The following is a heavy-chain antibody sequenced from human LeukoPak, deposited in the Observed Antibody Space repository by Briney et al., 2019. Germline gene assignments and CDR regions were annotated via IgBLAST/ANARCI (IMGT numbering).Heavy chain of an antibody. CDR1: GFTFSSFG. V-gene: IGHV3-30*03. Sequence: GGSLRLSCAASGFTFSSFGMHWVRRAPGKGLEWVAVISYDGRKKYYVDSVKGRFTISRDNAKKSVYLQMNSLRAEDAALYHCARDGKRVTTQFYYYGIDLWGQGTTVTVSS. CDR2: ISYDGRKK. D-gene: IGHD3-3*01. CDR3: ARDGKRVTTQFYYYGIDL. J-gene: IGHJ6*02.